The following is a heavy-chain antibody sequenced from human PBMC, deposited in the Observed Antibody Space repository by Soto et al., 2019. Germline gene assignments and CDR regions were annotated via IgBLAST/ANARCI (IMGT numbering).Heavy chain of an antibody. J-gene: IGHJ6*02. V-gene: IGHV4-4*07. CDR2: IYTSGST. Sequence: QVQLQESGPGLVKPSETLSLTCTVSGGSISSYYWSWIRQPAGKGLEWIGRIYTSGSTNYNPSLKSRVTMSVDTSKNQFSLKLSSVNAADTAVYYCARDPTYYDFWSYSVAFRYGMDVWGQGPTVTVSS. D-gene: IGHD3-3*01. CDR3: ARDPTYYDFWSYSVAFRYGMDV. CDR1: GGSISSYY.